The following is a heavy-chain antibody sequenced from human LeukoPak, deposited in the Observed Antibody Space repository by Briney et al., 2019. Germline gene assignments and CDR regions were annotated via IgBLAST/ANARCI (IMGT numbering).Heavy chain of an antibody. CDR1: GGSITTTTYY. V-gene: IGHV4-39*07. J-gene: IGHJ6*03. D-gene: IGHD6-25*01. CDR3: AKDFSSASYTYYYYYMDV. CDR2: IYYSGNT. Sequence: PSETLFLTCTVSGGSITTTTYYWGWTRQPPGKGLEWIGSIYYSGNTYYNPSLKSRVTISLDTSKNQFSLKVSSVTAADTAIYYCAKDFSSASYTYYYYYMDVWGKGTTVTI.